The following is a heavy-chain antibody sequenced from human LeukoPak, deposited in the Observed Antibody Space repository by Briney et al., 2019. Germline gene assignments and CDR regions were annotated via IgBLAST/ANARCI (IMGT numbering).Heavy chain of an antibody. D-gene: IGHD3-3*01. J-gene: IGHJ6*03. Sequence: GGSLRLSCAASGFTLSNYWMSWVRQAPGKGLEWVANIKQDGSEKYYLDSVKGRFTIARDNAKKSLYLQMNSLRAEDTAVYYCARLRYDDFWSGSWKYYYYMDVWGKGTTVTVSS. V-gene: IGHV3-7*01. CDR1: GFTLSNYW. CDR2: IKQDGSEK. CDR3: ARLRYDDFWSGSWKYYYYMDV.